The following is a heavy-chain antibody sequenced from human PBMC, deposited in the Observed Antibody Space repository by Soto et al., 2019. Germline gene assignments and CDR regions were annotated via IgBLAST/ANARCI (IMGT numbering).Heavy chain of an antibody. CDR1: GFTFTSYT. Sequence: GGSLRLSCAASGFTFTSYTLHWVRQAPGKGREGVAVLSYDGANKYYADSVKGRFTISRDISKSTLYPQMNSLRPEDTAIYYCARDLSGSASWGQGTLVTVSS. J-gene: IGHJ4*02. CDR3: ARDLSGSAS. CDR2: LSYDGANK. D-gene: IGHD1-26*01. V-gene: IGHV3-30-3*01.